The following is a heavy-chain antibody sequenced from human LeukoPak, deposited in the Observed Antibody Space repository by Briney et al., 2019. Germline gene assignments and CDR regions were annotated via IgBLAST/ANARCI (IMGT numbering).Heavy chain of an antibody. Sequence: PSETLCLTCAVYGGSFSGYYWSGIRQPPGKGLEWIGEINHSGSTNYNPSLKSRVTISVDTSKDQFSLKLSSVTAADTAVYYCARGSYCSSTSCYTRHKYYYYGMDVWGQGTTVTVSS. D-gene: IGHD2-2*02. CDR3: ARGSYCSSTSCYTRHKYYYYGMDV. J-gene: IGHJ6*02. V-gene: IGHV4-34*01. CDR2: INHSGST. CDR1: GGSFSGYY.